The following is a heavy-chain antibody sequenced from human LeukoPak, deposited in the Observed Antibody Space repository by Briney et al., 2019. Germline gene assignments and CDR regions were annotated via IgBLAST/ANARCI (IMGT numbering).Heavy chain of an antibody. CDR3: AKDCTNIVVVPAALPDGMDV. D-gene: IGHD2-2*01. CDR1: GFTFSSYS. V-gene: IGHV3-21*01. Sequence: GGSLRLSCAASGFTFSSYSMNWVRQAPGKGLEWVSSISSSSSYIYYADSVKGRFTISRDNAKNSLYLQMNSLRAEDTAVYYCAKDCTNIVVVPAALPDGMDVWGQGTTVTVSS. CDR2: ISSSSSYI. J-gene: IGHJ6*02.